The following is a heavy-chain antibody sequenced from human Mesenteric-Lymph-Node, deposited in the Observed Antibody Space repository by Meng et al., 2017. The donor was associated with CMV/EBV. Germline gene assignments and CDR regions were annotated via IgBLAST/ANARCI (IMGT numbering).Heavy chain of an antibody. Sequence: GESLKISCVASGFTFTSYTIHWVRQPPGKGLEWVALSSYDGRNQYCADSLPGRCTISRDNSKNTLYLQMNSLRPEDTALYYCARSSIGIETTFPVVIWLDYYHNGMDVWGQGTTVTVSS. CDR1: GFTFTSYT. CDR3: ARSSIGIETTFPVVIWLDYYHNGMDV. D-gene: IGHD3-3*01. CDR2: SSYDGRNQ. J-gene: IGHJ6*02. V-gene: IGHV3-30*04.